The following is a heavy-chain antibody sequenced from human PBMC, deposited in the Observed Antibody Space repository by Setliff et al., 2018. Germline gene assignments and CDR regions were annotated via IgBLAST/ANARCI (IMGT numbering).Heavy chain of an antibody. J-gene: IGHJ6*03. CDR3: AKASSSWYRGIYYYYYYMDV. V-gene: IGHV3-48*01. D-gene: IGHD6-13*01. Sequence: PGGSLRLSCAASGFTFSAYSMNWVRQAPGKGLEWVSYISRNSNTIDYADSVKGRFTISRDNSKNTLYLQMNSLRAEDTAVYYCAKASSSWYRGIYYYYYYMDVWGKGTTVTVSS. CDR2: ISRNSNTI. CDR1: GFTFSAYS.